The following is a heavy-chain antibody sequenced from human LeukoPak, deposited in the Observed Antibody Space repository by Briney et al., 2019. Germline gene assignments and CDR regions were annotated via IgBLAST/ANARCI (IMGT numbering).Heavy chain of an antibody. D-gene: IGHD3-10*01. CDR3: AKDQILWFGELLPIYFDY. J-gene: IGHJ4*02. Sequence: PGGSLRLSCAASGFTFSSYAMSWVRQAPGKGLEWVSAISGSGGSTYYADSVKGRFTISRDNSKNTLYLQMNSLRAEDTAVYYCAKDQILWFGELLPIYFDYWGQGTLVTVSS. CDR1: GFTFSSYA. CDR2: ISGSGGST. V-gene: IGHV3-23*01.